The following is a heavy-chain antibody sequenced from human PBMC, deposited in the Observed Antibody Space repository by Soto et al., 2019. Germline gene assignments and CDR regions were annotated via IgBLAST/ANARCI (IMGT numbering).Heavy chain of an antibody. J-gene: IGHJ6*02. CDR3: ARDHRASSGFILHLANYYGMDV. Sequence: GASVKVSCKASGYTFTSYGISWVRQAPGQGLEWMGWISAYNGNTNYAQKLQGRVTMTTDTSTSTAYMELRSLRSDDTAVYYCARDHRASSGFILHLANYYGMDVWGQGTTVTVSS. CDR2: ISAYNGNT. V-gene: IGHV1-18*01. CDR1: GYTFTSYG. D-gene: IGHD6-19*01.